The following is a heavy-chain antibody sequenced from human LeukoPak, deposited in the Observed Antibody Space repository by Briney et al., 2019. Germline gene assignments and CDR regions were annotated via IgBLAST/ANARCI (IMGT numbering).Heavy chain of an antibody. CDR1: GGSISSGGYY. CDR2: IYYSGST. CDR3: ARSIWRNYNDY. J-gene: IGHJ4*02. Sequence: SQTLSLTCTVSGGSISSGGYYWSWIRQHPGKGLEWIGYIYYSGSTYYNPSLKSRVTISVDKSKNQFSLKLSSVTAADTAVYYCARSIWRNYNDYWGQGTLVTVSS. D-gene: IGHD1-7*01. V-gene: IGHV4-31*09.